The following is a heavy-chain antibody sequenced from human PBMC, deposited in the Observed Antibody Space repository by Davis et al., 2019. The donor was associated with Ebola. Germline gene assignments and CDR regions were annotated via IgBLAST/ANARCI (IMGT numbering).Heavy chain of an antibody. D-gene: IGHD2-15*01. V-gene: IGHV4-61*01. CDR2: IYDSGST. Sequence: PSETLSLTCTVSGGSVSSGSFYWTWIRQPPGKGLEWIGYIYDSGSTNYNPSLKSRVSISVDTSKKQFSLKLSSATAADTAVYYCARGGHGRYCSGGTCYVSDFNWFDPWGQGTLVTVSS. J-gene: IGHJ5*02. CDR3: ARGGHGRYCSGGTCYVSDFNWFDP. CDR1: GGSVSSGSFY.